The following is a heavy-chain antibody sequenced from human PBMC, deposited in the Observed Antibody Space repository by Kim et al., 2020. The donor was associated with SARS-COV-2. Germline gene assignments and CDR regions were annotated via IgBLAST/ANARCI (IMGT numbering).Heavy chain of an antibody. CDR2: ITGSGGST. D-gene: IGHD2-8*01. V-gene: IGHV3-23*01. J-gene: IGHJ4*02. CDR3: AKDHQWSFDY. CDR1: GFTFGASV. Sequence: GSLRLSCAASGFTFGASVMRWVRQAPGKGLEWVATITGSGGSTFYADSVKGRFTISRDNSKNTLYLQMNSLRPEDTAVYYCAKDHQWSFDYWGQGSPVT.